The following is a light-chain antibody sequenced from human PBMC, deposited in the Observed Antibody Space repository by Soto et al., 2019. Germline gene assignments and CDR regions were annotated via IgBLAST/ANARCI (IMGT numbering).Light chain of an antibody. CDR1: QSVLYSSNNKNY. CDR2: WAS. J-gene: IGKJ1*01. V-gene: IGKV4-1*01. CDR3: QQYYNTPQT. Sequence: DIVMTQSPDSLAVSLGERATINCKSSQSVLYSSNNKNYIAWYQQKPGQPPKLLIYWASTRESGVPDRFSGSGSGTDFTLTINSLQAEDVAVYYCQQYYNTPQTFGQGTKVEIK.